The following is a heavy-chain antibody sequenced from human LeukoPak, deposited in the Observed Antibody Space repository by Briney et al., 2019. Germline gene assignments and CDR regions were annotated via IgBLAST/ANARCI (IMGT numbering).Heavy chain of an antibody. D-gene: IGHD3-9*01. Sequence: SETLSLTCIVSGGSISSYYWSWIRQPPGKGLEWIGHVYYNKRTNSNPSLKSRVTLSVDTSKNEFSLKLTSMTAADTAVYFCARSPQYFDSLLDGDSRYYFDYWGQGTLVTVSS. CDR1: GGSISSYY. V-gene: IGHV4-59*01. CDR3: ARSPQYFDSLLDGDSRYYFDY. J-gene: IGHJ4*02. CDR2: VYYNKRT.